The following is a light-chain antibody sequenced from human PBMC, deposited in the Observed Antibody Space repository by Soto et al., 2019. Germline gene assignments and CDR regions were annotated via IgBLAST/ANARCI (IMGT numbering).Light chain of an antibody. J-gene: IGLJ3*02. CDR2: EVT. V-gene: IGLV2-8*01. Sequence: QSALTQPPSASGSPGQSVTISCTGTSSDVGNYTYVSWYQQHPGKAPKLMIYEVTKRPSGVPDRFSGSKSGNTASLPVSGLQAEDEADYYCSSYAGSKTLFGGGTQLTVL. CDR3: SSYAGSKTL. CDR1: SSDVGNYTY.